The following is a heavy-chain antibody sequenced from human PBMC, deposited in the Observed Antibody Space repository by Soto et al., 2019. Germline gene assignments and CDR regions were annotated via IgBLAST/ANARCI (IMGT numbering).Heavy chain of an antibody. J-gene: IGHJ4*02. Sequence: QVQLQESGPGLVKPSQTLSLTCTVSGGSISSGGYYWSWIRPHPGKGLEWIGYIYYRGSTYYNPSLKSRVTTSEVTSKHQFSLKLSSVTAADTAVYYNESGDYKPIGYWGQGTRVTVSS. V-gene: IGHV4-31*03. CDR3: ESGDYKPIGY. CDR1: GGSISSGGYY. CDR2: IYYRGST. D-gene: IGHD3-9*01.